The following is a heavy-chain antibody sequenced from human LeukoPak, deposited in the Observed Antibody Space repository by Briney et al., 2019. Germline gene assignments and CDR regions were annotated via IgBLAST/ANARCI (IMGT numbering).Heavy chain of an antibody. CDR2: IYTSGST. D-gene: IGHD1-1*01. V-gene: IGHV4-61*02. CDR3: ARDSVQLEPYYYYYYMDV. J-gene: IGHJ6*03. Sequence: SETLSLTCTVSGGSISSGSYYWSWIRQPAGKGLEWIGRIYTSGSTNYNPSLKSRVTISVDTSKNQFSLKLSSVTAADTAVYYCARDSVQLEPYYYYYYMDVWGKGTTVTISS. CDR1: GGSISSGSYY.